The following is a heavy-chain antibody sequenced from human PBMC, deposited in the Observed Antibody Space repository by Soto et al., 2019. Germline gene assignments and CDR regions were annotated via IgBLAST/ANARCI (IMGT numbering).Heavy chain of an antibody. V-gene: IGHV4-28*03. CDR3: ARANRPITMTYLNWFDP. CDR2: IYYSGTT. Sequence: SETLSLTCAVSGYSISSSNWWGWIRQPPGKGLEWIGYIYYSGTTYYNPSLKSRVTMSVDTSKNQFSLKLTSVTAVDTAVYYCARANRPITMTYLNWFDPWGQGTLVTVSS. CDR1: GYSISSSNW. D-gene: IGHD3-22*01. J-gene: IGHJ5*02.